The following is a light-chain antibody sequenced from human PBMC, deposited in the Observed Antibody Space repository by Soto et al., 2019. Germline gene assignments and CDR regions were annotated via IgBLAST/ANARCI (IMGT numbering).Light chain of an antibody. Sequence: QSVLTQPASVSGSPGQSITISCTGTSSDVGGYNYVSWYQQHPGKAPKLMIYEVSNRPSGLSKRFSGSKSGYTASLTISGLQAEDEADYYCSSYTSSSTVVFGGGTKLTVL. V-gene: IGLV2-14*01. CDR2: EVS. CDR3: SSYTSSSTVV. CDR1: SSDVGGYNY. J-gene: IGLJ2*01.